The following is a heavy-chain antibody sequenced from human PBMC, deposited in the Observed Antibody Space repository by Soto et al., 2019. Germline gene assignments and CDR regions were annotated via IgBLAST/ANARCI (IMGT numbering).Heavy chain of an antibody. CDR2: IKQDGSEK. D-gene: IGHD3-22*01. CDR3: AREGYYDSSGYITFDY. CDR1: GFTFSSYW. J-gene: IGHJ4*02. Sequence: PGGSLRLSCAASGFTFSSYWMSWVRQAPGKGLEWVANIKQDGSEKYYVDSVKGRFTISRDNAKNSLYLQMNSLRAEDTAVYYCAREGYYDSSGYITFDYWGQETLVTVSS. V-gene: IGHV3-7*03.